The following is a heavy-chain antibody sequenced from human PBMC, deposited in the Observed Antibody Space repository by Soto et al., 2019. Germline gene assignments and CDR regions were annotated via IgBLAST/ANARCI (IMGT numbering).Heavy chain of an antibody. J-gene: IGHJ6*02. CDR2: INHSGST. CDR3: ARAPGGTGTTGTPPMDV. V-gene: IGHV4-34*01. CDR1: GGSFSGYY. D-gene: IGHD1-1*01. Sequence: SETLSLTCAVYGGSFSGYYWSWIRQPPGKGLEWIGEINHSGSTNYNPSLKSRVTISVDTSKNQFSLKLSSVTAADTAVYYCARAPGGTGTTGTPPMDVWGQGTTVTVSS.